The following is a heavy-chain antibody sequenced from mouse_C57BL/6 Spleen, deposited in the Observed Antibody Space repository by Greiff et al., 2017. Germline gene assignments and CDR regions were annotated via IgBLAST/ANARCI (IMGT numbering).Heavy chain of an antibody. J-gene: IGHJ2*01. CDR1: GYTFTSYW. CDR2: IYPGSGST. Sequence: VQLQQPGAELVKPGASVKMSCKASGYTFTSYWITWVKQRPGQGLEWIGDIYPGSGSTNYNEKFKSKDTLTVDTSSSTAYMQLSSLTSEDSAVYYYARAGGTLTRGNYWGQGTTLTVSS. CDR3: ARAGGTLTRGNY. V-gene: IGHV1-55*01. D-gene: IGHD1-1*01.